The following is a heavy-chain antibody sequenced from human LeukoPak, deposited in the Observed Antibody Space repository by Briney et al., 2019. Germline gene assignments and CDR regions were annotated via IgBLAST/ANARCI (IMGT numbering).Heavy chain of an antibody. D-gene: IGHD6-13*01. CDR1: GFTFTIFG. CDR3: AKDNAGQQLVIGAFDI. V-gene: IGHV3-48*01. CDR2: IDARSGIT. J-gene: IGHJ3*02. Sequence: GGSLRLSCATSGFTFTIFGINWVRQAPGKGPEWVSYIDARSGITYYADSVQGRFTISRDNSKNTLYLQMNSLRAEDTAVYYCAKDNAGQQLVIGAFDIWGQGTMVTVSS.